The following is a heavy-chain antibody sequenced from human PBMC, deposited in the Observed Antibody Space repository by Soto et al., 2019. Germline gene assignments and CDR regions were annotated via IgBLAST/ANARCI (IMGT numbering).Heavy chain of an antibody. V-gene: IGHV3-23*01. CDR2: ISGSGGST. CDR3: AKLVVPAALTYYYYGMDV. J-gene: IGHJ6*02. Sequence: PGGSLRLSCAASGFTFSSYAMSWVRQAPGKGLEWVSAISGSGGSTYYADSVKGRFTISGDNSKNTLYLQMNSLRAEDTAVYYCAKLVVPAALTYYYYGMDVWGQGTTVTVSS. D-gene: IGHD2-2*01. CDR1: GFTFSSYA.